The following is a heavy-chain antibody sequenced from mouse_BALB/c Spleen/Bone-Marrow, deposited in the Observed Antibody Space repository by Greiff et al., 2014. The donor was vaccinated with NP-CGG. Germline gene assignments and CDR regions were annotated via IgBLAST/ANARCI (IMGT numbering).Heavy chain of an antibody. V-gene: IGHV1S81*02. CDR2: INPSNGRS. CDR1: GYTFTSSW. Sequence: VQLQQSGAELVKPGASVKLSCTASGYTFTSSWMHWVKQRPGQGLEWIGEINPSNGRSNYSEKFKSKATLTVDKSSSTTYLQLSSLTSEDTAVYSCARYNAYDRYFDVWGAGTTVTVYS. CDR3: ARYNAYDRYFDV. D-gene: IGHD2-2*01. J-gene: IGHJ1*01.